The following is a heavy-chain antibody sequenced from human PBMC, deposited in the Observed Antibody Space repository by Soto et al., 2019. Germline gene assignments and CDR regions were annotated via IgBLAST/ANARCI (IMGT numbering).Heavy chain of an antibody. J-gene: IGHJ4*02. CDR3: ARQIFDSDTGPNFQYYFDS. V-gene: IGHV5-10-1*01. D-gene: IGHD2-8*02. Sequence: GESLKISCKGSGYSFAGYWITWVRQKPGKGLEWMGRIDPSDSQTYYSPSFRGHVTISATKSITTVFLQWSSLRASDTAMYYCARQIFDSDTGPNFQYYFDSWGQGTTVTVSS. CDR2: IDPSDSQT. CDR1: GYSFAGYW.